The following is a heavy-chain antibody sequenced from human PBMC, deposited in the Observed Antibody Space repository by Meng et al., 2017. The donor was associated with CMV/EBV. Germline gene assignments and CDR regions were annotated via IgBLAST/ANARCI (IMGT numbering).Heavy chain of an antibody. V-gene: IGHV1-18*01. CDR1: AYTFTSYV. CDR2: ISAYNGNT. D-gene: IGHD3-10*01. J-gene: IGHJ2*01. CDR3: ARDPLFGGGGRFDL. Sequence: RLVQYGAEITETGASVTVSSKASAYTFTSYVISWVRQAPGQGLEWMGWISAYNGNTNYAQKLQGRVTMTTDTSTSTAYMELRSLRSDDTAVYYCARDPLFGGGGRFDLWGRGTLVTVSS.